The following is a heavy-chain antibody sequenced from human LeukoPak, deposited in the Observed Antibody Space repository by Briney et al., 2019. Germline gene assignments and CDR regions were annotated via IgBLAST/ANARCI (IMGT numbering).Heavy chain of an antibody. CDR2: INPNSGGT. CDR1: GYTFTGYY. CDR3: ARALGYCSGGSCENWFDP. J-gene: IGHJ5*02. D-gene: IGHD2-15*01. V-gene: IGHV1-2*06. Sequence: ASVKVSCKASGYTFTGYYMHWLRQAPGQGPEWMGRINPNSGGTNYAQKFRGRVTMTRDTSISTAYMELSRLRSDDTAVYYCARALGYCSGGSCENWFDPWGHGTLVTVAS.